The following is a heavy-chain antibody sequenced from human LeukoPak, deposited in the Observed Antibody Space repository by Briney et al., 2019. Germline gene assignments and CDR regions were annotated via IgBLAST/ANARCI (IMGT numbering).Heavy chain of an antibody. CDR3: AGILWFGELLGGFDY. J-gene: IGHJ4*02. Sequence: SVKVSCKASGGTFSSYAISWVRQAPGQGLEWMGRIIPILGIANYAQKFQGRVTITADKSTSTAYMELSSLRSEDTAVYCCAGILWFGELLGGFDYWGQGTLVTVSS. CDR1: GGTFSSYA. D-gene: IGHD3-10*01. V-gene: IGHV1-69*04. CDR2: IIPILGIA.